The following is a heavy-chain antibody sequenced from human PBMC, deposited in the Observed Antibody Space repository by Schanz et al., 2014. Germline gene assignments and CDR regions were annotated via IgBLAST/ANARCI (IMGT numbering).Heavy chain of an antibody. J-gene: IGHJ4*02. CDR3: ARGGPAYYFDD. V-gene: IGHV3-30*03. CDR1: GFTFSTHA. CDR2: VSSDGNND. Sequence: VQLAESGGGVVQPGRSLRLSCAASGFTFSTHAMHWVRQAPGKGLEWVALVSSDGNNDYYTDSVKGRFTISRDNSKNTVYIQMNSLRAEDTAVYYCARGGPAYYFDDWGQGTLVTVSS.